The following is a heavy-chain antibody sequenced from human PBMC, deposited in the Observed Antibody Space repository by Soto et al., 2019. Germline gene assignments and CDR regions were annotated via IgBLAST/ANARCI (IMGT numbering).Heavy chain of an antibody. Sequence: EVQLVESGGGLVQPGGSLRLSCAGSGFTFSTYSMNGVRQAPGKGLEWVSYISSSSSTIYYADSVKGRFTISRDNAKNSLFLQMNSLRDEDTAVYYCARAAGDHSSGYDDAFDIWGQGTVVTISS. J-gene: IGHJ3*02. CDR2: ISSSSSTI. CDR1: GFTFSTYS. CDR3: ARAAGDHSSGYDDAFDI. D-gene: IGHD3-22*01. V-gene: IGHV3-48*02.